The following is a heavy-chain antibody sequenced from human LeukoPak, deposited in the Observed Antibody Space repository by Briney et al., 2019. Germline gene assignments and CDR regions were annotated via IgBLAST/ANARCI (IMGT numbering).Heavy chain of an antibody. CDR3: ARRLEVYCSGGSCYPDAFDI. CDR2: INHSGST. V-gene: IGHV4-34*01. CDR1: GGSFSGYY. Sequence: SETLSLTYAVYGGSFSGYYWSWIRQPPGKGLEWIGEINHSGSTNYNPSLKSRVTISVDTSKNQFSLKLSSVTAADTAVYYCARRLEVYCSGGSCYPDAFDIWGQGTMVTVSS. J-gene: IGHJ3*02. D-gene: IGHD2-15*01.